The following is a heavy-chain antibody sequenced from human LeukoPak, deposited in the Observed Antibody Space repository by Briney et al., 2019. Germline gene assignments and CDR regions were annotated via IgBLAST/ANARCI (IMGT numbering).Heavy chain of an antibody. CDR3: ARDYYGSGKGAFDI. V-gene: IGHV1-69*06. D-gene: IGHD3-10*01. J-gene: IGHJ3*02. CDR1: GGAFSSYA. CDR2: IIPIFGTA. Sequence: ASVKLSCNASGGAFSSYANSWVRQAPGQGLEWKGGIIPIFGTANYAQKFQGRVTITADKSTSKAYMELSSLRSEDTAVYYCARDYYGSGKGAFDIWGQGTMVTVSS.